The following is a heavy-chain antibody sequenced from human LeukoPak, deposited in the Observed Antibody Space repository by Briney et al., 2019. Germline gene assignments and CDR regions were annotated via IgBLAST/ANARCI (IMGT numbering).Heavy chain of an antibody. J-gene: IGHJ5*02. CDR1: GYTFTGYY. CDR2: INPKSGGT. Sequence: ASVKVSCKASGYTFTGYYIHWVRQAPGQGLEWMGWINPKSGGTNYAQKFQGRVTMTRDMSTSTDYMELSSLRSEDTAVYYCARDNSVEDTAWWFDPWGQGTLVTVSS. CDR3: ARDNSVEDTAWWFDP. V-gene: IGHV1-2*02. D-gene: IGHD4-23*01.